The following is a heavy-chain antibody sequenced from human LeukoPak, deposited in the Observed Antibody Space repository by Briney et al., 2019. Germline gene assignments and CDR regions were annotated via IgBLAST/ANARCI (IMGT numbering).Heavy chain of an antibody. J-gene: IGHJ3*02. V-gene: IGHV1-2*02. Sequence: ASVKVSCKASGYTFTGYYMHWVRQAPGQGLEWMGWINPNSGGTNYAQKFQGRVTMTRDTSISTAYMELSRLRSDDTAVYYCARGFWDSSGWYDAFDIWGQGTMVTVSS. CDR3: ARGFWDSSGWYDAFDI. D-gene: IGHD6-19*01. CDR2: INPNSGGT. CDR1: GYTFTGYY.